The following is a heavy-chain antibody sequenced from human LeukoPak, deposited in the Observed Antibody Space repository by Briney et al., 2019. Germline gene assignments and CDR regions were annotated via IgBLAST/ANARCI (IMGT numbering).Heavy chain of an antibody. CDR3: ARDRDWAFDY. CDR1: GFTFRLYS. V-gene: IGHV3-48*02. Sequence: GGSLRLSCAASGFTFRLYSMNWVRQAPGKGLEWVSYIRSSDGAIAYADSVKGRFTISRDDAKNSLYLQMNSLRDEDTAVYYCARDRDWAFDYWGQGTLIAVSS. CDR2: IRSSDGAI. D-gene: IGHD3-9*01. J-gene: IGHJ4*02.